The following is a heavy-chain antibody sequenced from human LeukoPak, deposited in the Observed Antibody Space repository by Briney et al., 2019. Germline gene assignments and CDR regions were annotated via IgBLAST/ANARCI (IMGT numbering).Heavy chain of an antibody. D-gene: IGHD2/OR15-2a*01. J-gene: IGHJ4*02. Sequence: SETLSLTCAVYGGSFSGYYWSWIRQPPGKGLEWIGEINHSGSTNYNPSLKSRVTISVDTSKNQFSLKLSSVTAADTAVYYCARGSIFYDQHFDYWGQGTLVTVSS. CDR2: INHSGST. CDR1: GGSFSGYY. V-gene: IGHV4-34*01. CDR3: ARGSIFYDQHFDY.